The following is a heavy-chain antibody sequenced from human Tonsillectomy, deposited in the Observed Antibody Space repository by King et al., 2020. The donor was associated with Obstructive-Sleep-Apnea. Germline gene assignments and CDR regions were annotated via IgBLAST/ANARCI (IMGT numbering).Heavy chain of an antibody. CDR2: ISSSGSAI. Sequence: EVQLVESGGGLVQPGGSLRLSCAASGFTFSSYSMIWVRQAPGKGLEWISYISSSGSAIFHADSVKGRFTISRDNAKSSLYLQMNSLRAEDTAVYYCARKEETYTNWFDPWGQGTLVTVSS. V-gene: IGHV3-48*04. J-gene: IGHJ5*02. D-gene: IGHD4-11*01. CDR1: GFTFSSYS. CDR3: ARKEETYTNWFDP.